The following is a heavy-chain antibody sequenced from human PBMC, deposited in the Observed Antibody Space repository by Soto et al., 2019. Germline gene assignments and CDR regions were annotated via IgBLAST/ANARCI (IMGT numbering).Heavy chain of an antibody. Sequence: SEILSLTSNGSDTSVGSDSYFGSWIRQPPGKGLEWIAYISHTGDTNYNPSLKSRVTISIDTSRNQFSLTVTSVTAADTAVYFCARIVVGVTVDLWGQGSLVTVSS. J-gene: IGHJ4*02. CDR1: DTSVGSDSYF. CDR2: ISHTGDT. V-gene: IGHV4-61*01. D-gene: IGHD1-26*01. CDR3: ARIVVGVTVDL.